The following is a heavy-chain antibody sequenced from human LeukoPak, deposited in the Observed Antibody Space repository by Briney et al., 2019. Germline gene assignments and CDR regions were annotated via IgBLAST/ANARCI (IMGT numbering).Heavy chain of an antibody. CDR1: GYTFTSYD. CDR3: ATDSYGDVGFDP. D-gene: IGHD5-18*01. V-gene: IGHV1-8*01. CDR2: MNPNSGNT. J-gene: IGHJ5*02. Sequence: ASVKVSCKASGYTFTSYDINWVRQATGQGLEWMGWMNPNSGNTGYAQKFQGRVTMTRNTSISTAYMELSSLRSEDTAVYYCATDSYGDVGFDPWGQGTLVTVSS.